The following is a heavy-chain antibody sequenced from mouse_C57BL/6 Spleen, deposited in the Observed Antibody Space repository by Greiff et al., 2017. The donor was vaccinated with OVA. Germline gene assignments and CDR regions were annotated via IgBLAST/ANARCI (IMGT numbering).Heavy chain of an antibody. CDR1: GFTFSSYA. CDR2: ISDGGSYT. V-gene: IGHV5-4*03. CDR3: ARAPYDYETAGFAY. J-gene: IGHJ3*01. Sequence: EVKLMESGGGLVKPGGSLKLSCAASGFTFSSYAMSWVRQTPEKRLEWVATISDGGSYTYYPDNVKGRFTISRDNAKNNLYLQMSHLKSEDTAMYYCARAPYDYETAGFAYWGQGTPVTVSA. D-gene: IGHD2-4*01.